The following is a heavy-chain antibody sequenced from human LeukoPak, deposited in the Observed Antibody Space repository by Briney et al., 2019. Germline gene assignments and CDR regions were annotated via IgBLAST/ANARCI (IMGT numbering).Heavy chain of an antibody. Sequence: AAVTVSCKASGYNFNDYCMHWMRQPPGQGLEWMGRINSNRGGTSYAQNFQGRVTMTRNTSISTACMEVSGLTSDDTAVYYCARGGSGSGYLYYFDSWGQGTLVSVSS. CDR1: GYNFNDYC. D-gene: IGHD3-10*01. V-gene: IGHV1-2*06. J-gene: IGHJ4*02. CDR3: ARGGSGSGYLYYFDS. CDR2: INSNRGGT.